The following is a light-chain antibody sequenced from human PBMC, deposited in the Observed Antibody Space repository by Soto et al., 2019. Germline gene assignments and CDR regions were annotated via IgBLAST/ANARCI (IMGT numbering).Light chain of an antibody. CDR3: AAWDDSLNGSHVV. J-gene: IGLJ2*01. CDR2: SNN. CDR1: SSNIGSNT. V-gene: IGLV1-44*01. Sequence: QSVLTQPPSASGTPGQRVTISCSGSSSNIGSNTVNWYQQLPGTAPKLLIYSNNQRPSRVPDRFSGSKSGTSASLAISGLQSEDEADYYCAAWDDSLNGSHVVFGGGTKLTVL.